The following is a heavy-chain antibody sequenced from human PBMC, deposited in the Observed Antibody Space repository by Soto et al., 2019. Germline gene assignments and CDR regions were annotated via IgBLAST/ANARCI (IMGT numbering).Heavy chain of an antibody. CDR3: ARVVTVVKSFHYWYFDL. D-gene: IGHD2-15*01. Sequence: QVQLVQSGAEVKKPGSSVKVSCKASGGTFSSYAISWVRQAPGQGLEWMGGGIPIFGTTNYAQKFQGRVTIPADESTSSAYMELNSLRSEATAVYYCARVVTVVKSFHYWYFDLWGRGTLVTVSS. J-gene: IGHJ2*01. CDR2: GIPIFGTT. CDR1: GGTFSSYA. V-gene: IGHV1-69*12.